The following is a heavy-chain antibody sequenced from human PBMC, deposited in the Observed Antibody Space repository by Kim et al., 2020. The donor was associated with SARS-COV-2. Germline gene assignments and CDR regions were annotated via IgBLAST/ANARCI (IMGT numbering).Heavy chain of an antibody. D-gene: IGHD3-10*01. Sequence: GGSLRLSCAASGFTFGSYAMNWVRQAPGKGLEWVAAISGSGDDTYYADSVKGRFNMSRDNFNNTVYMQMNSLRAEDTAVYYCVKYSISIYSTGWYGEFGDWGQGTQVTVSS. CDR1: GFTFGSYA. CDR2: ISGSGDDT. CDR3: VKYSISIYSTGWYGEFGD. J-gene: IGHJ1*01. V-gene: IGHV3-23*01.